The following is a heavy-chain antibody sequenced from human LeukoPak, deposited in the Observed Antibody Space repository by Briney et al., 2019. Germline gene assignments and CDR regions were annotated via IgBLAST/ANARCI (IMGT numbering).Heavy chain of an antibody. Sequence: GESLKISCKCSGYNFPSYWIGGVRQLRGKGLEWVGIIYPGDSDARYSPSFPGQVTISVDRSITTAYLQWSSLRASDTAIYYCASASTLDYWGQGTLVTVSS. D-gene: IGHD1-1*01. CDR3: ASASTLDY. V-gene: IGHV5-51*01. CDR1: GYNFPSYW. J-gene: IGHJ4*02. CDR2: IYPGDSDA.